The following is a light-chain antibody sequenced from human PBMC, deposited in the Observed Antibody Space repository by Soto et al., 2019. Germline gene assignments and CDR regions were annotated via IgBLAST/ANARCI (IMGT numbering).Light chain of an antibody. CDR3: QKYDTAPLT. Sequence: DIQMTQSPSSLSASVRDTVTITCRASQGISNKLAWYQQKPGKAPKLLIYGASTFHSEVPTRFSGSESGTDFFLTISSLQPEDFATYYCQKYDTAPLTFGGGNKVELK. CDR1: QGISNK. V-gene: IGKV1-27*01. CDR2: GAS. J-gene: IGKJ4*01.